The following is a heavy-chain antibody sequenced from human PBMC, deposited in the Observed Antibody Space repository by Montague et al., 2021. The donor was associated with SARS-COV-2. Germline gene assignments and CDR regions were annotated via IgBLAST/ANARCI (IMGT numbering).Heavy chain of an antibody. CDR1: GASMRSYY. CDR2: TNYSGST. CDR3: ARVEGVIGGITHFDY. D-gene: IGHD2-21*01. J-gene: IGHJ4*02. V-gene: IGHV4-59*01. Sequence: SETLSLTCTVSGASMRSYYWTWVRQSPGKGLEWIGDTNYSGSTSYAPSLKSRLTMTVDMSANQVSLTLMSVTAADSAVYYCARVEGVIGGITHFDYWGQGFLVSVSS.